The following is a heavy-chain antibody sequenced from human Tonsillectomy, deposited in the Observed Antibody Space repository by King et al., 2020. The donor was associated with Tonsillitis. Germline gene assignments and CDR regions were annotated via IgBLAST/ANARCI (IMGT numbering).Heavy chain of an antibody. CDR2: ITGSADIQ. CDR3: ARMTSEGYCNSTSCYRAFDY. J-gene: IGHJ4*02. CDR1: GFSFSNYA. V-gene: IGHV3-23*04. D-gene: IGHD2-2*01. Sequence: VQLVESGGGLVQPGGSLRISCAASGFSFSNYAMSWVRQAPGKGLEWVSAITGSADIQHYGDSVKGRFTVSRDNSKNTLYLRMTSLRAEDTAEYYCARMTSEGYCNSTSCYRAFDYWGQGTLVTVSS.